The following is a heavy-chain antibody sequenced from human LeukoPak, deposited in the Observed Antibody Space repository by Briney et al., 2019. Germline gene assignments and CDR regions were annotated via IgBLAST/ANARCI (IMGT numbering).Heavy chain of an antibody. J-gene: IGHJ6*03. Sequence: SETLSLTCTVSGDSVSGHYWSWIRQTPGKGLEWIGSIYYSGSTNYNPSLKSRVTISVDTSKNQFALELSSVAAADRAAYYCARGNQYSSGWYPPYYYYYYMHVWGKGSTVSVSS. CDR2: IYYSGST. CDR1: GDSVSGHY. D-gene: IGHD6-19*01. CDR3: ARGNQYSSGWYPPYYYYYYMHV. V-gene: IGHV4-59*02.